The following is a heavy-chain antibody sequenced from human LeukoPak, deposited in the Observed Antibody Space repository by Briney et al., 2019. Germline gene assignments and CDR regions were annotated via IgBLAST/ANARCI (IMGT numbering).Heavy chain of an antibody. Sequence: SETLSLTCTVSGGSFSSGLYYWTWIRQPAGKGLEWIGRIYISGSTNYNPSLKSRVTISRDTSKNEFSLKLSSVTAADTAVYYCARGGISTAVTYYYYYYYMDVWGKGTTVTISS. D-gene: IGHD4-17*01. CDR3: ARGGISTAVTYYYYYYYMDV. V-gene: IGHV4-61*02. J-gene: IGHJ6*03. CDR2: IYISGST. CDR1: GGSFSSGLYY.